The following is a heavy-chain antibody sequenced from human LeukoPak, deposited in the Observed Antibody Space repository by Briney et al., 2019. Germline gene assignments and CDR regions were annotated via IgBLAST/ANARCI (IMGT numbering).Heavy chain of an antibody. V-gene: IGHV3-23*01. CDR3: AKRGGVPVAGTGY. CDR2: ISGSGDST. CDR1: GFTLSSYV. J-gene: IGHJ4*02. Sequence: GGSLRLSCAASGFTLSSYVMSWVRQAPGKGLEWVSAISGSGDSTYYADSVKGRFTISRDNSQNTLYLQMNSLRAEDTAVYYCAKRGGVPVAGTGYWGQGTLVTVSS. D-gene: IGHD6-19*01.